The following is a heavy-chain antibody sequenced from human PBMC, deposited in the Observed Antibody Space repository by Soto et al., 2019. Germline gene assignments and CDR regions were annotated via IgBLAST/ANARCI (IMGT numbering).Heavy chain of an antibody. CDR2: INPSGGT. CDR1: GYTFTSYY. D-gene: IGHD3-3*01. CDR3: ARGRGGGARITIFGVVRGDWFDP. Sequence: ASVKVSCKASGYTFTSYYMHWVRQAPGQGLEWMGIINPSGGTNYAQKFQGRVTMTRDTSISTAYMELSRLRSDDTAVYYCARGRGGGARITIFGVVRGDWFDPWGQGTLVTVSS. J-gene: IGHJ5*02. V-gene: IGHV1-2*02.